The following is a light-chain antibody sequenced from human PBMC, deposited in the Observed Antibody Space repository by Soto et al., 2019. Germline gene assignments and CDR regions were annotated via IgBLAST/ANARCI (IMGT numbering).Light chain of an antibody. CDR3: QQYNNWLWT. J-gene: IGKJ1*01. CDR1: QSVSSN. Sequence: IVMTQSPATLSVSPGERATLSCRASQSVSSNLAWYQQQPGQAPRLLIYGASTRATGIPARFSGSGSGTEFTIPISSLQSEDFAVYYCQQYNNWLWTFGQGTKVDIK. CDR2: GAS. V-gene: IGKV3-15*01.